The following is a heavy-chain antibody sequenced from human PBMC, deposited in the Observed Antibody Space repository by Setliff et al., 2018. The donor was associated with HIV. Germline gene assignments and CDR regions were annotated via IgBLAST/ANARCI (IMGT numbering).Heavy chain of an antibody. J-gene: IGHJ6*04. CDR1: GFTFSTYW. Sequence: LRLSCAASGFTFSTYWMTWVRQAPGKGLEWVANIKQDGNEKYYVDSVKGRFTISRDNSKNTLSLQMNSLRAEDTAVYYCARSPSYYDFWSGPGDVWGKGTTVTVSS. V-gene: IGHV3-7*03. CDR3: ARSPSYYDFWSGPGDV. CDR2: IKQDGNEK. D-gene: IGHD3-3*01.